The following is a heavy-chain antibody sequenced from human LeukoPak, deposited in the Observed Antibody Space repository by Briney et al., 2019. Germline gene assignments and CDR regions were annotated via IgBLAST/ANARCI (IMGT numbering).Heavy chain of an antibody. D-gene: IGHD3-10*01. J-gene: IGHJ5*02. V-gene: IGHV4-59*01. Sequence: SETLSLTCTVSGGSISYYWTWIRQPPGKGLEWIGYIYYSGSTNCNPSLKGRVTMSIDTSKNQFSLKLSSVTAADTAVYYCARGSHYYGSGSPNWFDPWGQGTLVTVSS. CDR2: IYYSGST. CDR3: ARGSHYYGSGSPNWFDP. CDR1: GGSISYY.